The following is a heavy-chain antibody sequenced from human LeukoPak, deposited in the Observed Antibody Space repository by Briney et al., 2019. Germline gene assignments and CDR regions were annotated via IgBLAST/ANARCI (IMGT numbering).Heavy chain of an antibody. CDR2: MNPNSGNT. J-gene: IGHJ5*02. CDR3: ARRRAYGGNSKWFDP. D-gene: IGHD4-23*01. Sequence: ASVKVSFKASGYTFTSYDINWVRQATGQGLEWMGWMNPNSGNTGNAQKFQGRVTMTRNTSISTAYMELSSLRSEDTAVYYCARRRAYGGNSKWFDPWGQGTLVTVSS. CDR1: GYTFTSYD. V-gene: IGHV1-8*01.